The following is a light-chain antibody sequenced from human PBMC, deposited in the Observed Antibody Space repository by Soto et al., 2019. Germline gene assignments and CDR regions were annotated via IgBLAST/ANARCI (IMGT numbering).Light chain of an antibody. Sequence: EIVMTQSPATLSVSPGERATLSCRASQSVSSNLAWYQQKPGQAPRLLIYDASTRATGIPARFSGSGSGTEFTLTISSLQSEDFAVYYCQQYYDWPITFDQGTRLDIK. CDR1: QSVSSN. CDR3: QQYYDWPIT. J-gene: IGKJ5*01. CDR2: DAS. V-gene: IGKV3-15*01.